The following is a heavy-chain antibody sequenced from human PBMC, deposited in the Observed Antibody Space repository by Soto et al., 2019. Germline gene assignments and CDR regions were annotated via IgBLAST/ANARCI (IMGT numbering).Heavy chain of an antibody. D-gene: IGHD1-20*01. CDR3: ASSQKGYNWNYFDH. J-gene: IGHJ4*02. Sequence: QLQLQESGPGLVKPSETLSLTCAVSGGSISGSYYYWGWLRQSPGRGPEWIGSVFYTGFTSYNPSLVSRVSVSADTSKNQFSLKVSAVTAADTAVYYCASSQKGYNWNYFDHWGQGALVTVAS. CDR1: GGSISGSYYY. CDR2: VFYTGFT. V-gene: IGHV4-39*01.